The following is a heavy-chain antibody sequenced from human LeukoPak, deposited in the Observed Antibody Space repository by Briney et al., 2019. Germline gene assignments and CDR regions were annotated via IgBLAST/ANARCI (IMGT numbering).Heavy chain of an antibody. Sequence: GRSLRLSCAASGFTFSSYGMHWVRQAPGKGLEWVAVIWYDGSNKYYADPVKGRFTISRDNSKNTLYLQMNSLRTEDTAVYYCATQRYDILTGGGNYFDYWGQGTLVTVSS. CDR2: IWYDGSNK. V-gene: IGHV3-33*01. D-gene: IGHD3-9*01. CDR1: GFTFSSYG. CDR3: ATQRYDILTGGGNYFDY. J-gene: IGHJ4*02.